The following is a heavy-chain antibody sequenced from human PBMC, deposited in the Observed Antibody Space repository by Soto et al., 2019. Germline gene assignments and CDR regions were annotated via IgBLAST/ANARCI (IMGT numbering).Heavy chain of an antibody. CDR1: GFTFRNHA. CDR2: IAYDGSNA. CDR3: TRPFYDFWSGPKTRYGMDV. V-gene: IGHV3-30-3*01. Sequence: GGSLRLSCAASGFTFRNHAMHWVRQAPGKGLECLAVIAYDGSNAFYRDSVKGRFTISRDNSKSIAYLQMNSLKTEDTAVYYCTRPFYDFWSGPKTRYGMDVWGQGTTVTVSS. D-gene: IGHD3-3*01. J-gene: IGHJ6*02.